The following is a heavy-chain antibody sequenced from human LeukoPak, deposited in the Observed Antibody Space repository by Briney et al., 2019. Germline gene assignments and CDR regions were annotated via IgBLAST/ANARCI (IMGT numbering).Heavy chain of an antibody. CDR3: ARDSYYYYYMDV. Sequence: SETLSLTCTVSGGSISSYYWSWIRQPPGKGLEWIGYIYYSGSTNYNPSLKSRVTISVDTSKNQFSLKLSSVTAADTAVYYCARDSYYYYYMDVWGKGTTVTISS. J-gene: IGHJ6*03. CDR2: IYYSGST. CDR1: GGSISSYY. V-gene: IGHV4-59*12.